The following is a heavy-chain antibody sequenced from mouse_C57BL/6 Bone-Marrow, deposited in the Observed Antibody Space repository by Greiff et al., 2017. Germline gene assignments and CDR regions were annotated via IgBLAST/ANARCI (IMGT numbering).Heavy chain of an antibody. CDR1: GYTFTSYW. CDR3: ASIFDYDVGAY. J-gene: IGHJ3*01. V-gene: IGHV1-72*01. CDR2: IDPNSGGT. D-gene: IGHD2-4*01. Sequence: QVQLQQPGAELVKPGASVKLSCKASGYTFTSYWMHWVKQRPGRGLEWIGRIDPNSGGTKYNEKFKSKATLTVDKPSSTAYMQLSSLTSEDSAVYYCASIFDYDVGAYWGQGTLVTVSA.